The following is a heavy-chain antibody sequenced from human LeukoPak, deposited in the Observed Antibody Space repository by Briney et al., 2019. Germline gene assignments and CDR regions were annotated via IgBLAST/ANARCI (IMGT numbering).Heavy chain of an antibody. D-gene: IGHD5-24*01. CDR3: ARWLQATFDY. CDR2: IIPIFGTA. CDR1: GGTFSSYA. Sequence: ASVKVSCKASGGTFSSYAISWVRQAPGQGLEWMGGIIPIFGTADYAQKFQGRVTITADESTSTAYMELSSLRSEDTAVYYCARWLQATFDYWGQGTLVTVSS. V-gene: IGHV1-69*01. J-gene: IGHJ4*02.